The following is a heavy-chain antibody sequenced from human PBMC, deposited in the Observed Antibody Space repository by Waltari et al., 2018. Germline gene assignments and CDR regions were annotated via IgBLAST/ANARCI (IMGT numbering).Heavy chain of an antibody. Sequence: EVQLVESGGGLVKPGGSLRLSCAASGFTFSSYSMNWVRQAPGKGLEWVSSISSSSSYIYYADSVKGRFTISRDNAKNSLYLQMNSLRAEDTAVYYCARDRPGMAHYYYGMDVWGQGTTVTVSS. CDR1: GFTFSSYS. CDR2: ISSSSSYI. CDR3: ARDRPGMAHYYYGMDV. J-gene: IGHJ6*02. V-gene: IGHV3-21*01. D-gene: IGHD1-1*01.